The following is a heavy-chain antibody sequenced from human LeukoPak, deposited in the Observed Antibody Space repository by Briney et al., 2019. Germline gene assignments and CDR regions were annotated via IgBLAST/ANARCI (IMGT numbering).Heavy chain of an antibody. D-gene: IGHD6-19*01. J-gene: IGHJ6*03. Sequence: ASVKVSCKASGYTFTGYYMHWVRQAPGQGLEWMGWINPNSGGTNYAQKFQGRVTMTRDTSISTAYMELSRLRSDDTAVYYCARVAVAGIPPYYYYYYMDVWGKGTTVTISS. CDR1: GYTFTGYY. V-gene: IGHV1-2*02. CDR3: ARVAVAGIPPYYYYYYMDV. CDR2: INPNSGGT.